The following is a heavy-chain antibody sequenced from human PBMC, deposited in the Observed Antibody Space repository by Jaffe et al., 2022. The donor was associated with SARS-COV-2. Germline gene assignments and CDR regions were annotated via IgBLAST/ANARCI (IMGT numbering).Heavy chain of an antibody. CDR3: AKSQYQLLYTTDDAFDI. CDR1: GFTFSSHA. D-gene: IGHD2-2*01. V-gene: IGHV3-23*01. CDR2: ISGSGGRT. J-gene: IGHJ3*02. Sequence: EVQLLESGGGLVQPGGSLRLSCAASGFTFSSHAMNWVRQAPGKGLEWVSGISGSGGRTDYADSVKGRFTMSRDKSKNTMFLQMNSLRAEDTAVYYCAKSQYQLLYTTDDAFDIWGQGTMVTVSS.